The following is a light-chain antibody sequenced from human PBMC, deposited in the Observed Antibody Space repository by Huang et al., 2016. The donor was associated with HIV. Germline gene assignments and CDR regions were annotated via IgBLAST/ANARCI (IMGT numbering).Light chain of an antibody. Sequence: ELVLTQSPGTLSLSPGERATLSCRASQSIGSSYFAWYQQKLGQAPRLLIYGASIRATGVPDRFSGSGSGTDFILTISRLEPEDFAIYYCQQYGSTITFGQGTRLEMK. CDR3: QQYGSTIT. CDR2: GAS. J-gene: IGKJ5*01. CDR1: QSIGSSY. V-gene: IGKV3-20*01.